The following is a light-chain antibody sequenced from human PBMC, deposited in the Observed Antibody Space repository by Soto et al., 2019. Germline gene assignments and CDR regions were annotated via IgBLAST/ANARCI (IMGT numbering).Light chain of an antibody. Sequence: QSALTQPPSASGSPGQSVTISCTGTNSDVGGYNYVSWYQQHPGKAPKLIIYEVSNRPSGVSNRFSGSKSGNTASLTVSGLQAEDEADYYCSSYSSVTTLWVFGGGTKLTVL. V-gene: IGLV2-14*01. CDR1: NSDVGGYNY. CDR2: EVS. CDR3: SSYSSVTTLWV. J-gene: IGLJ3*02.